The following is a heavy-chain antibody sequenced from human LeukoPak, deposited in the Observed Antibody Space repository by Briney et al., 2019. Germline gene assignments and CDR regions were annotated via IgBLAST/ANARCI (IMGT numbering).Heavy chain of an antibody. CDR3: ARADYYYGSGTPIDY. D-gene: IGHD3-10*01. J-gene: IGHJ4*02. CDR2: ISAYNGNT. CDR1: GYTFTSYD. V-gene: IGHV1-18*01. Sequence: ASVKVSCKASGYTFTSYDINWVRQATGQGLEWMGWISAYNGNTNYAQKLQGRVTMTTDTSTSTAYMELRSLRSDDTAVYYCARADYYYGSGTPIDYWGQGTLVTVSS.